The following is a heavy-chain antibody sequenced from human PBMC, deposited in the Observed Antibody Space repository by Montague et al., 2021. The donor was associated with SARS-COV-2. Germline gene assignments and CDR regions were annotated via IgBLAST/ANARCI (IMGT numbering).Heavy chain of an antibody. CDR2: IYYSGST. V-gene: IGHV4-61*01. J-gene: IGHJ5*02. Sequence: SETLSLTCTASGGSISSSSYYWGWIRQPPGKGLEWIGYIYYSGSTNYNPSLKSRVTISVDTSKNQFSLKLSSVTAADTAVYYCARDSGGSSPEDWLGFDPWGQGTLVTVSS. D-gene: IGHD2-15*01. CDR3: ARDSGGSSPEDWLGFDP. CDR1: GGSISSSSYY.